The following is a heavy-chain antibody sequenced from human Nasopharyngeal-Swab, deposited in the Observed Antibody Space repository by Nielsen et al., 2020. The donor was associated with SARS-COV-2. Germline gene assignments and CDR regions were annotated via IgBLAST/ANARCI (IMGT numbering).Heavy chain of an antibody. CDR2: IYYSGST. Sequence: GSLRLSCTVSGGSISSYYWSWIRQPPGKGLEWIGYIYYSGSTNYNPSLKSRVTISVDTSKNQFSLKLSSVTAADTAVYYCARDGSSWYMFDYWGQGTLVTVSS. J-gene: IGHJ4*02. V-gene: IGHV4-59*12. CDR3: ARDGSSWYMFDY. D-gene: IGHD6-13*01. CDR1: GGSISSYY.